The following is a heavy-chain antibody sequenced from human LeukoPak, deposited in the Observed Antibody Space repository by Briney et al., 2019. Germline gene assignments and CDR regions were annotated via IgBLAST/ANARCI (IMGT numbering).Heavy chain of an antibody. CDR2: ISAYNGNT. CDR3: AREVRIAVAGAYFDY. CDR1: GYTFTSYG. Sequence: ASVKVSCKASGYTFTSYGISWVRQAPGQGLEGMGWISAYNGNTNYAQKLQGRVTMPTDTSTSTAYMELRSLRSDDTAVYYCAREVRIAVAGAYFDYWGQGTLVTVSS. J-gene: IGHJ4*02. V-gene: IGHV1-18*01. D-gene: IGHD6-19*01.